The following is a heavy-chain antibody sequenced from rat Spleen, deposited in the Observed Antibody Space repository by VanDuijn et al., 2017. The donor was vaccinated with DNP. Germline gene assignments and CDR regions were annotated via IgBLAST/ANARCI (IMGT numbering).Heavy chain of an antibody. D-gene: IGHD1-5*01. CDR3: VTHGSISSTSTGAMDV. Sequence: EVQLVESGGGLVQPGRSLKLSCAASGFTFSDYSMAWVRQAPTKGLEWVATIVYDGSGSYYGDSVTGRFTISRDNAKSNLYLQMDNLRSEDTATYYCVTHGSISSTSTGAMDVWGQGTSVTVSS. V-gene: IGHV5S10*01. J-gene: IGHJ4*01. CDR1: GFTFSDYS. CDR2: IVYDGSGS.